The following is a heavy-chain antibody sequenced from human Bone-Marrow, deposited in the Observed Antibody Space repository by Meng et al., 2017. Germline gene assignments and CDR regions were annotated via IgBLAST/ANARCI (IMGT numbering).Heavy chain of an antibody. CDR1: GVSLTTGGFC. CDR2: IYYNENT. CDR3: ARDIRQGGNIWFDP. D-gene: IGHD3-16*01. V-gene: IGHV4-31*03. J-gene: IGHJ5*02. Sequence: GSGPGPVQPPQTPTLPCHFSGVSLTTGGFCGGWIRQPPGQALEWIGYIYYNENTYYNPSLSSRVTISVDTSKNQFFLNLSSVTAVDTAVYYCARDIRQGGNIWFDPWGQGTLVTVSS.